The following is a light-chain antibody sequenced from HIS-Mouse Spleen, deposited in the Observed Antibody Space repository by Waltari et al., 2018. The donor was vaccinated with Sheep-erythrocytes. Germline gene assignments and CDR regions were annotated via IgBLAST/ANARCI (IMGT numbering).Light chain of an antibody. V-gene: IGKV4-1*01. CDR3: QQYYSTLT. Sequence: DIVMTQSPDSLAVSLGERATINFKSSQSVLYSSNNKNYLAWYQQKPGQPPKLLIYWASTRESGVPDRFSGSGSGTDFTLTISRLQAEDVAVYYCQQYYSTLTFGGGTKVEIK. CDR1: QSVLYSSNNKNY. CDR2: WAS. J-gene: IGKJ4*01.